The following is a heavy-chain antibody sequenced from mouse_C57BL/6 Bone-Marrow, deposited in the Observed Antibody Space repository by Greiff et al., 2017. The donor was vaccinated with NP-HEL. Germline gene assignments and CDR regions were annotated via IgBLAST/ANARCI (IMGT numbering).Heavy chain of an antibody. CDR1: GYTFTSYW. V-gene: IGHV1-59*01. J-gene: IGHJ2*01. CDR2: IDPSDSYT. Sequence: VQLQQPGAVLVRPGTSVKLSCKASGYTFTSYWMHWVKQRPGQGLEWIGVIDPSDSYTNYNQTFKGKATLTVDTSSSTAYMQLSSLTSEGSAVYYCERCDYWGQGTTLTVSS. CDR3: ERCDY.